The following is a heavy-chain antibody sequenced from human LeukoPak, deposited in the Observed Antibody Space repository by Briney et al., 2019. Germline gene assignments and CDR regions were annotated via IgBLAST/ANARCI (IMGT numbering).Heavy chain of an antibody. CDR2: ISSRSAYI. CDR3: VRDRSGSYPYYFDF. Sequence: PGGSLRLSCAASGFTFSDYSMNWVRPAPGQGMDWGSSISSRSAYISYADSVKGRFTISRDNAKNSLYLEMNGLRAEDTAVYFCVRDRSGSYPYYFDFWGQGTLVTASS. D-gene: IGHD1-26*01. CDR1: GFTFSDYS. V-gene: IGHV3-21*01. J-gene: IGHJ4*02.